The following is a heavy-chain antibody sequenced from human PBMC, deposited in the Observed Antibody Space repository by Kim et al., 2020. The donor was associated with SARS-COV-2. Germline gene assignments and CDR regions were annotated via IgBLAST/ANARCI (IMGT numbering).Heavy chain of an antibody. D-gene: IGHD3-10*01. CDR2: T. V-gene: IGHV3-64*01. J-gene: IGHJ4*02. CDR3: AKPTVGSYDC. Sequence: TYYANSVKGRFTISRDNSKNTLYLQMGSLRPEDMAVYYCAKPTVGSYDCWGQGALVTVSS.